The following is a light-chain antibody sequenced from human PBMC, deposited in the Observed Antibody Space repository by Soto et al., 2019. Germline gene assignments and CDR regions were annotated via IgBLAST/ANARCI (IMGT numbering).Light chain of an antibody. CDR1: QSVSSSY. CDR3: QQYGSSPWT. Sequence: EIVLTQSPGTLSLSPGERATLSCRASQSVSSSYLAWYQQKPGQAPRLLIYGASSRATGIPDRFSGSGSGTDFTLTISRLEPEDCAVYYSQQYGSSPWTFGQGNKVEIK. J-gene: IGKJ1*01. V-gene: IGKV3-20*01. CDR2: GAS.